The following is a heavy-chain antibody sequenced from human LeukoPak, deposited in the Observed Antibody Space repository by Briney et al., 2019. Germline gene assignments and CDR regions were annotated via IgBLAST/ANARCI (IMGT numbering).Heavy chain of an antibody. CDR3: TRDQRKYCSRTTCFVFDI. CDR1: TFIFSDYA. V-gene: IGHV3-23*01. D-gene: IGHD2-2*01. J-gene: IGHJ3*02. CDR2: ISGGGDAT. Sequence: GGSLRLSSAASTFIFSDYAMTWVRQAPGKGLEWVSTISGGGDATYYAHSVKGRFAVSRDNSKKTLYLQLNSLRAEDTAVYYCTRDQRKYCSRTTCFVFDIWGQGTVVSVSS.